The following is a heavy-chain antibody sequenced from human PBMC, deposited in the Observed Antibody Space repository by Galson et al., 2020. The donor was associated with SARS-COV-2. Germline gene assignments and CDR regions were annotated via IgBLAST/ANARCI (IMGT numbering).Heavy chain of an antibody. J-gene: IGHJ3*02. CDR2: ISNSGTNM. CDR1: GFTFSDYE. D-gene: IGHD6-13*01. V-gene: IGHV3-48*03. CDR3: ASPYLAAASFFGAFDI. Sequence: GGSLRLSCAGSGFTFSDYEMNWVRHSPGKGLEWVSCISNSGTNMYYADSVKGRFTISRDNAKNSLYLQMTSLRAEDTAIYYCASPYLAAASFFGAFDIWGPGTMVTVSS.